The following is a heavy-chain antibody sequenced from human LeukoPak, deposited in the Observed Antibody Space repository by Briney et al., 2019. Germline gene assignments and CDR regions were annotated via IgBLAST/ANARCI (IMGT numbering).Heavy chain of an antibody. V-gene: IGHV4-59*08. J-gene: IGHJ4*02. CDR2: IYYSGST. CDR3: ARWGNYYDSSGYLFDY. D-gene: IGHD3-22*01. Sequence: PSETLSLTCTVSGGSISSYYWSWIRQPPGKGLEWIGYIYYSGSTNYNPSLKSRVTISVDTSKNQFSLKLSSVTAADTAVYYCARWGNYYDSSGYLFDYWGQGTLVTVSS. CDR1: GGSISSYY.